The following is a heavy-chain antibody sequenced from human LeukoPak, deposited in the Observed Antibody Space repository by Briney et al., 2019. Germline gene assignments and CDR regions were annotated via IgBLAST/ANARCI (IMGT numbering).Heavy chain of an antibody. V-gene: IGHV4-61*02. CDR3: ARQWAVAALDY. CDR1: GGSISSGSYY. Sequence: SETLSLTCTVSGGSISSGSYYWSWIRQPAGKGLEWIGRIYTSGSTNYNPSLKRRVTISVDTSNNQFSLKLSSVTAADTAVYYCARQWAVAALDYWGQGTLVTVSS. D-gene: IGHD6-19*01. J-gene: IGHJ4*02. CDR2: IYTSGST.